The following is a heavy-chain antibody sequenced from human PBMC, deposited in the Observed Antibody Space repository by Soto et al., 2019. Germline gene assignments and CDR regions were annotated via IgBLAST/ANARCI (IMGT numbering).Heavy chain of an antibody. D-gene: IGHD2-15*01. Sequence: SQTLSLTCAISGDSVSSNTASWNWIRQSPSRGLEWLGRTYFRSKWYNDYAVSVKSRIIINPDTSNNQFSLQLNSVTPEDTAVYYCARDNGQNYGTPAASSWFHPWGQGTPVTVSS. CDR2: TYFRSKWYN. J-gene: IGHJ5*02. CDR3: ARDNGQNYGTPAASSWFHP. V-gene: IGHV6-1*01. CDR1: GDSVSSNTAS.